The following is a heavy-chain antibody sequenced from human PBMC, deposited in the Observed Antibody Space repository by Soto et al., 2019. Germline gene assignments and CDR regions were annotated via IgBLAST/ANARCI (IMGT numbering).Heavy chain of an antibody. CDR1: GCTFSRYA. Sequence: QVQLVQSGAEVKKPGSSVKVSCKASGCTFSRYAISWVRQAPGQGLEWMGGLIPIFGTANYAQKFQGRVTINADKSTSTAYTELSSLSSENTAVYYCASRDSSSGYGPLSARINYYYYGMDVRCQGTTVPVSS. CDR2: LIPIFGTA. J-gene: IGHJ6*02. CDR3: ASRDSSSGYGPLSARINYYYYGMDV. D-gene: IGHD6-13*01. V-gene: IGHV1-69*06.